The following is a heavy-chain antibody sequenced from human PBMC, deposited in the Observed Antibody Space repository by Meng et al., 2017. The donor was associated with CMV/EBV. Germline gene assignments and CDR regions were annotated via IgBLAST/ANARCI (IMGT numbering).Heavy chain of an antibody. CDR3: ARTPSYSGSQRPFDY. CDR1: GYTFTGYY. Sequence: QVQLVQSGAEERKPGASVKVSCKASGYTFTGYYMHWVRQAPGQGLEWMGWINPNSGGTNYAQKFQGRVTMTRDTSISTAYMELSRLRSDDTAVYYCARTPSYSGSQRPFDYWGQGTLVTVSS. J-gene: IGHJ4*02. D-gene: IGHD1-26*01. V-gene: IGHV1-2*02. CDR2: INPNSGGT.